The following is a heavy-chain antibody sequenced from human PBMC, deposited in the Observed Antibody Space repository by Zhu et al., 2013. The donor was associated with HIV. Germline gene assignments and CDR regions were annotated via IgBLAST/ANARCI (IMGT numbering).Heavy chain of an antibody. CDR2: IIPMFGTT. CDR3: ARDGGGGYTFDY. Sequence: QVQLVQSGAEAKKPGSAVKVSCKASGGSFRSYALNWMRQAPGQGFEWMGSIIPMFGTTNYAQKFQGKVTITADESTSTAYIELNRLTSEDTAVYLCARDGGGGYTFDYWGQGNPGSPSPQ. D-gene: IGHD2-15*01. CDR1: GGSFRSYA. J-gene: IGHJ4*02. V-gene: IGHV1-69*18.